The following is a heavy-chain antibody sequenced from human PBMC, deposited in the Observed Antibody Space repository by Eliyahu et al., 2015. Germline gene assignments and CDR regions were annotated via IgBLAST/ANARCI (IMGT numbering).Heavy chain of an antibody. CDR1: GFSFDDYA. Sequence: EVQLVESGGGLVQPGRSLRLSCAASGFSFDDYAMHWVRQVPGKGLEWVSGISWNSDSISYADSVRGRFTISRENAKNALYLQMHSPRLEDTALYYCAKGKYVRGRSLAFDYWGQGTLVTVSS. V-gene: IGHV3-9*01. D-gene: IGHD3-10*02. CDR3: AKGKYVRGRSLAFDY. CDR2: ISWNSDSI. J-gene: IGHJ4*02.